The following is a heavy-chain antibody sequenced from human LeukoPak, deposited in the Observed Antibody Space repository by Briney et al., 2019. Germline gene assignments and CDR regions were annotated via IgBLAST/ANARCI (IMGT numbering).Heavy chain of an antibody. D-gene: IGHD3-3*01. CDR2: IYYSGST. CDR3: ASGPRYYDFDY. V-gene: IGHV4-59*01. CDR1: GGSISSYH. Sequence: SETLSLTCTVSGGSISSYHWSWIRQPPGKGLEWIGYIYYSGSTNYNPSLKSRVTISVDTSKNQFSLKLSSVTAADTAVYYCASGPRYYDFDYWGQGTLVTVSS. J-gene: IGHJ4*02.